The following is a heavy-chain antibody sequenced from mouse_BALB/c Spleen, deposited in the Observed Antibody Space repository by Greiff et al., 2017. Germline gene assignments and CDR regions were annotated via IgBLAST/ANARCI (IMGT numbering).Heavy chain of an antibody. Sequence: EVMLVESGGGLVKPGGSLKLSCAASGFTFSSYAMSWVRQTPEKRLEWVASISSGGSTYYPDSVKGRFTISRDNARNILYLQMSSLRSEDTAMYYCARGGYGSSSLYAMDYWGQGTSVTVSS. CDR1: GFTFSSYA. D-gene: IGHD1-1*01. J-gene: IGHJ4*01. CDR2: ISSGGST. CDR3: ARGGYGSSSLYAMDY. V-gene: IGHV5-6-5*01.